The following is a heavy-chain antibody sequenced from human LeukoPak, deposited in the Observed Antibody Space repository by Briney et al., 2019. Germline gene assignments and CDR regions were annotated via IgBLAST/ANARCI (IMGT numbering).Heavy chain of an antibody. Sequence: SETLSLTCSVSGYSISSAYYWGWIRQPPGRGLEWIGTMYHSGSTNYNPSLKSRVTISVDTSKNQFSLKLSSVTAADTAVYYCARHSRAPMVRGLYYYYMDVWGKGTTVTISS. D-gene: IGHD3-10*01. V-gene: IGHV4-38-2*02. CDR2: MYHSGST. CDR3: ARHSRAPMVRGLYYYYMDV. CDR1: GYSISSAYY. J-gene: IGHJ6*03.